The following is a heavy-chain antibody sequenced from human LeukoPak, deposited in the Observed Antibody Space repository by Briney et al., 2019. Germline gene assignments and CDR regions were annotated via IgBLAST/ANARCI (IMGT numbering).Heavy chain of an antibody. J-gene: IGHJ5*02. CDR1: GGSISSYY. CDR3: ARGAGGNWFDP. CDR2: IYYSGST. V-gene: IGHV4-59*01. Sequence: KPSETLSLTCTVSGGSISSYYWSWIRQPPGKGLEWIGYIYYSGSTNYNPSLKSRVTISVDTSKNQCSLRLSSVTAADTAVYYCARGAGGNWFDPWGQGTLVTVSS. D-gene: IGHD3-10*01.